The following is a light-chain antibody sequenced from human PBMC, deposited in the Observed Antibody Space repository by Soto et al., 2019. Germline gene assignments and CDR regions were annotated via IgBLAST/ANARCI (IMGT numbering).Light chain of an antibody. J-gene: IGKJ1*01. V-gene: IGKV3-15*01. CDR1: QSITRN. CDR2: GAS. Sequence: EIVMTQSPATLSVSPGERATLSCRASQSITRNLAWYQQSPGQAPRLLIYGASTRATGIPARFSGSGSGTEFTLTISSLQSEDFGVYYCQQYNNWPRTFGQGTKVDI. CDR3: QQYNNWPRT.